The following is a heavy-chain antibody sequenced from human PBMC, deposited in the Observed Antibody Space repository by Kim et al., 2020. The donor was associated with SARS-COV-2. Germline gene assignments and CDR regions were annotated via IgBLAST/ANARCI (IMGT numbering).Heavy chain of an antibody. D-gene: IGHD1-26*01. Sequence: SETLSLTCTVSGGSINNYYWNWIRQPPGKGLEWIGYIFYRGSTNYNPSLKSRVTISLDTSKTQFSLKLSSVSAADTAVYYCATEAGIVGGGRAVDIWGQG. J-gene: IGHJ3*02. CDR2: IFYRGST. V-gene: IGHV4-59*08. CDR3: ATEAGIVGGGRAVDI. CDR1: GGSINNYY.